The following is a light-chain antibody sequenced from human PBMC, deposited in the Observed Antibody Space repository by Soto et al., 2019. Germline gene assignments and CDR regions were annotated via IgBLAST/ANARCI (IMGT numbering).Light chain of an antibody. Sequence: QSVLTQPRSVSGSPGQSVTISCTGTSSDVGGYYYISWYQHHPGKAPKLMIYDVTKRPSGVPDRFSGSKSGITASLTISGLQAEDEADYYCSSYTSIITLYVFGSGTKV. CDR3: SSYTSIITLYV. CDR2: DVT. CDR1: SSDVGGYYY. V-gene: IGLV2-11*01. J-gene: IGLJ1*01.